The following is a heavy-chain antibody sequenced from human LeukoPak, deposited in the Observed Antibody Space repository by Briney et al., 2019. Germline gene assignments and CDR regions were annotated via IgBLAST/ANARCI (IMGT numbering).Heavy chain of an antibody. CDR1: GFTFSSYS. CDR2: ISSSSSYI. J-gene: IGHJ6*02. CDR3: ARDVAYSYGYASKSRYYYGMDV. V-gene: IGHV3-21*01. D-gene: IGHD5-18*01. Sequence: GGSLRLSCAASGFTFSSYSMNWVRQAPGKGLEWVSSISSSSSYIYYADSVKGRFTISRDNAKNSLYLQMNSLRAEDTAVYYCARDVAYSYGYASKSRYYYGMDVWGQGTRSPSP.